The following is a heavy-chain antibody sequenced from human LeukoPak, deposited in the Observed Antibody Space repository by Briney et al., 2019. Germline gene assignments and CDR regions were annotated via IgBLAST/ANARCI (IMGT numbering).Heavy chain of an antibody. J-gene: IGHJ6*02. CDR1: GFTFDDYA. V-gene: IGHV3-9*01. Sequence: PGGSLRLSCAASGFTFDDYAMHWVRQAPGKGLEWVSGISWNSGSIGYADSVKGRFTISRDNAKNSLYLQMNSLRAEDTALYYCAKDIGGPDLKLSYYYGMDVWGQGTTVTVSS. CDR2: ISWNSGSI. CDR3: AKDIGGPDLKLSYYYGMDV. D-gene: IGHD4-23*01.